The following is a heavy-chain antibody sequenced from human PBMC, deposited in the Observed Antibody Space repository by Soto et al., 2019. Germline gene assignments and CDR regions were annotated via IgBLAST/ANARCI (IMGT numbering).Heavy chain of an antibody. J-gene: IGHJ6*02. CDR3: ARERCTNGVCYAMDV. V-gene: IGHV4-30-4*01. CDR2: IYYSGST. Sequence: QVQLQESGPGLVKPSQTLSLTCTVSGGSINSGDYYWIWIRQPPGKGLEWIGYIYYSGSTYYNPSLKSRVTMSVGMSKMQLSMKVTSVTAADTAMYYCARERCTNGVCYAMDVWGQGTMVTVSS. D-gene: IGHD2-8*01. CDR1: GGSINSGDYY.